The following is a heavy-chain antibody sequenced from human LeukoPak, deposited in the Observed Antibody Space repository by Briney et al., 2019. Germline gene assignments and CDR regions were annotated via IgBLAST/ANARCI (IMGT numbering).Heavy chain of an antibody. CDR2: FDPEDGET. J-gene: IGHJ4*02. V-gene: IGHV1-24*01. CDR3: ANRAVGATRGKSLFDY. CDR1: GYTLTELS. D-gene: IGHD1-26*01. Sequence: ASVKNSCKVSGYTLTELSMHWVRQAPGKGLEWMGGFDPEDGETIYAQKFQGRVTMTEDTSTDTAYMELSSLRSEDTAVYYCANRAVGATRGKSLFDYCGERSVVTVSS.